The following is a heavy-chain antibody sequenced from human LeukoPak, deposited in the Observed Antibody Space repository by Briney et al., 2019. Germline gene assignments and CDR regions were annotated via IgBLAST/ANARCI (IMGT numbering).Heavy chain of an antibody. D-gene: IGHD6-6*01. Sequence: SETLSLTCTASDGSLSRAGYYWSWSRHHPGKGLEWHGKIYYSGSTYYNPSLQSRATISVDKSKNQFSLKLTSVTAADTAVYYCARGAEYSSSPFDYWGQGSLVTVSS. CDR1: DGSLSRAGYY. J-gene: IGHJ4*02. CDR3: ARGAEYSSSPFDY. V-gene: IGHV4-31*03. CDR2: IYYSGST.